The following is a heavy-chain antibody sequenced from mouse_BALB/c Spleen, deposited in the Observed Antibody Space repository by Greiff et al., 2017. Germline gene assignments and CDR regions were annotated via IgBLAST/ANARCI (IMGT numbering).Heavy chain of an antibody. D-gene: IGHD4-1*01. CDR3: ARSGGGYFDV. CDR2: IWAGGST. J-gene: IGHJ1*01. CDR1: GFSLTSYG. V-gene: IGHV2-9*02. Sequence: VHLVESGPGLVAPSQSLSITCTVSGFSLTSYGVHWVRQPPGKGLEWLGVIWAGGSTNYNSALMSRLSISKDNSKSQVFLKMNSLQTDDTAMYYCARSGGGYFDVWGAGTTVTVSS.